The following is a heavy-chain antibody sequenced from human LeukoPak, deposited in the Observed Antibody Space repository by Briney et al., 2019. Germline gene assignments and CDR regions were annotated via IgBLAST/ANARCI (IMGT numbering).Heavy chain of an antibody. V-gene: IGHV3-7*01. CDR2: IKQDGSEK. Sequence: PGGSLRLSCAASGFTFSSYWMSWVRQAPGKGLEWVANIKQDGSEKYYVDSVKGRFTISRDNAKNSLYLQMNSLRAEDTAVYYCARVAGAARPTWGLYYYYYYMDVWGKGTTVTVSS. CDR1: GFTFSSYW. CDR3: ARVAGAARPTWGLYYYYYYMDV. J-gene: IGHJ6*03. D-gene: IGHD6-6*01.